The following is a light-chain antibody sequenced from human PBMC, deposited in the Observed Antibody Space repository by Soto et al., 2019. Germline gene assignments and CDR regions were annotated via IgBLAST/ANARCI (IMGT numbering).Light chain of an antibody. Sequence: AIRMTQSPSSLPASTGDRVTITCRASQGISSDLAWYQQKPGKAPKLLIYAASTLQSGVPSRFSGSGSGTDFTLTISCLQSEDFATYYCQQYYSYPRTFGQGTKVDIK. CDR2: AAS. J-gene: IGKJ1*01. V-gene: IGKV1-8*01. CDR3: QQYYSYPRT. CDR1: QGISSD.